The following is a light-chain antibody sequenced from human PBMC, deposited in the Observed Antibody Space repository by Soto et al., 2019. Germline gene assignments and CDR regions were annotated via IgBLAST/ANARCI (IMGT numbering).Light chain of an antibody. V-gene: IGLV3-25*02. CDR2: KDS. CDR3: QSADSSGTYV. J-gene: IGLJ1*01. Sequence: SYELTQPPSVSXXPGQTARITCSGDALPKQYAYWYQQKPGQAPVLVIYKDSERPSGIPERFSGSSSGTTVTLTISGVQAEDEADYYCQSADSSGTYVFGTGTKLTVL. CDR1: ALPKQY.